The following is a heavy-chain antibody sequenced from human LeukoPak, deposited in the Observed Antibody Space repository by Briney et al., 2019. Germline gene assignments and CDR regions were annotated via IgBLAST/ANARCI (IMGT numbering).Heavy chain of an antibody. CDR1: GLIVSFNY. CDR2: IYTGGST. D-gene: IGHD2-2*01. CDR3: GRAGPVTKDHFMDV. J-gene: IGHJ6*03. V-gene: IGHV3-53*01. Sequence: GGSLRLSCAASGLIVSFNYMSWVRQAPGKGLEWVSIIYTGGSTYYADSARGRFTISRDNAKNSLFLQMNSLSAEDTAVYYCGRAGPVTKDHFMDVWGKGTTVTVSS.